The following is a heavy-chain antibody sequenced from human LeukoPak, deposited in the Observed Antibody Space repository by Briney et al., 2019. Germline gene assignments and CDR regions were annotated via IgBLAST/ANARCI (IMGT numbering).Heavy chain of an antibody. CDR1: GGTFSSYA. CDR2: IIPIFGTA. Sequence: SVKVSCKASGGTFSSYAISWVRQAPGQGLEWMGGIIPIFGTANYAQKFQGRVTITADESTSTAYMELSSLRSKDTAVYYCARASRYYDILTGYYRSYYYYGMDVWGKGTTVTVSS. CDR3: ARASRYYDILTGYYRSYYYYGMDV. D-gene: IGHD3-9*01. J-gene: IGHJ6*04. V-gene: IGHV1-69*01.